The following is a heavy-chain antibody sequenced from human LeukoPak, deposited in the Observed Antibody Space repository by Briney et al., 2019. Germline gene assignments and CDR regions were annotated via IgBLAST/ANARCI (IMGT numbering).Heavy chain of an antibody. CDR3: ARAGIAVAFYYYYGMDV. V-gene: IGHV3-20*04. D-gene: IGHD6-19*01. J-gene: IGHJ6*02. CDR1: GFTFDDHG. CDR2: INWNGGST. Sequence: GSLPLSCAASGFTFDDHGMSWVRQAPGKGRGWVSAINWNGGSTGYADSVKGRFTISRDNAKNSLYLQMNSLRAEDTAVYYCARAGIAVAFYYYYGMDVWGQGTTVTVSS.